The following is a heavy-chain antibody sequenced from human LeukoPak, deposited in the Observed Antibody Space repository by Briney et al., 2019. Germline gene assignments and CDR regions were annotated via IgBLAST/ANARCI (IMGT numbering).Heavy chain of an antibody. Sequence: GGSLRLSCAASGFTFSSYGMHWVRQAPGKGLEWVAFIRYDGSNKYYVDSVKGRFTISRDNSKNTLYLQMNSLRAEDTAVYYCAKDVIVVVPAAPNWFDPWGQGTLVTVSS. CDR3: AKDVIVVVPAAPNWFDP. V-gene: IGHV3-30*02. CDR2: IRYDGSNK. J-gene: IGHJ5*02. D-gene: IGHD2-2*01. CDR1: GFTFSSYG.